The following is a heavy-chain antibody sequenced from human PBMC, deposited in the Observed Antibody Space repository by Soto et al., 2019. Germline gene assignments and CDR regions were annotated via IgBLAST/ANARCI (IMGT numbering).Heavy chain of an antibody. V-gene: IGHV3-74*01. Sequence: HGGCIGIGTASSGDRLCTYWMHEFRQFPGKGLVWVSRISSGGTYTNYADSVKGRFTISRDSARNTLFLQMNYLTGEDAVVYYCARTFVDGMAGWGSWCQGIPV. CDR2: ISSGGTYT. CDR1: GDRLCTYW. CDR3: ARTFVDGMAGWGS. D-gene: IGHD2-15*01. J-gene: IGHJ5*02.